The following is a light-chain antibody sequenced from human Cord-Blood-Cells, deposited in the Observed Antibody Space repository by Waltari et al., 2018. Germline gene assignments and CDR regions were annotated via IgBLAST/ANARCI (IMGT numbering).Light chain of an antibody. CDR1: SPNIGSNT. CDR3: AALDDSLNGWV. CDR2: SNN. J-gene: IGLJ3*02. Sequence: QSVLTQPPSAYGTPGQRVTHSCSGRSPNIGSNTVNWYQHPPGTAPKLLVNSNNQRPSGVPDRFAGSKSGTSAALASSGLQSEDEADYYCAALDDSLNGWVFGGGTKLTVL. V-gene: IGLV1-44*01.